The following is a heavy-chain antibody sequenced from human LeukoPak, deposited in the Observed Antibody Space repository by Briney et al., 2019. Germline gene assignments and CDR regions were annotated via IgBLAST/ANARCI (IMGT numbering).Heavy chain of an antibody. CDR2: IKGDGSQK. D-gene: IGHD5-12*01. J-gene: IGHJ4*02. CDR1: GFTFSSYV. Sequence: GGSLRLSCAASGFTFSSYVMSWVRQAPGKGLEWVAHIKGDGSQKYCVDSVKGRFTISRDNAKTSLYLRMDSLRAEDTAVYYCARNRGWLQFDYWGQGTLVTVSS. V-gene: IGHV3-7*03. CDR3: ARNRGWLQFDY.